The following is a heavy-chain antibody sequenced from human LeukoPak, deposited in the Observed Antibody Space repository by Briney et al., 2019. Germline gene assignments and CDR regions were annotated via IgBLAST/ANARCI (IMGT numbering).Heavy chain of an antibody. CDR2: IYYSGST. CDR3: ARDDSSRRYGAGYFDY. D-gene: IGHD6-19*01. J-gene: IGHJ4*02. V-gene: IGHV4-59*01. Sequence: PSETLSLTCTVSGGSITSYYWNWIRQPPGKGLEWIGYIYYSGSTNYNPSLKSRVTLSVDTSKNQFSLNLTSVTAADTAVYYCARDDSSRRYGAGYFDYWGQGTLVTVSS. CDR1: GGSITSYY.